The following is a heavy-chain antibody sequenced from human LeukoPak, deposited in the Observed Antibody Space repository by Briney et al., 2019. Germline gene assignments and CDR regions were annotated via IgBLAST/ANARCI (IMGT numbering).Heavy chain of an antibody. CDR2: ISGSGSDT. CDR1: GFTFSNYN. Sequence: GGSLRLTCAASGFTFSNYNMNWVRQTPGKGLECVSYISGSGSDTYYAESVMGRFTLSRDNSKNSLYLQMNSLRAEDTGVYYCARDPVLFDNTGYYCDSWGQGTLVTVSS. J-gene: IGHJ4*02. V-gene: IGHV3-48*01. CDR3: ARDPVLFDNTGYYCDS. D-gene: IGHD3-22*01.